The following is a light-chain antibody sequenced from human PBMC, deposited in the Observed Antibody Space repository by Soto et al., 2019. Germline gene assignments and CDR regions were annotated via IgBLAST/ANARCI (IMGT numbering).Light chain of an antibody. CDR2: KTS. CDR1: QSIGSW. Sequence: DIQMTQSPSTLSPFVGDRVTITCRASQSIGSWLAWYQQKAGKAPKLLIYKTSNLDSGVPSRFSGSGSGPEFTLTISSLQPDDFATYYCQQYTSFPWTFGQGTKVEIK. CDR3: QQYTSFPWT. V-gene: IGKV1-5*03. J-gene: IGKJ1*01.